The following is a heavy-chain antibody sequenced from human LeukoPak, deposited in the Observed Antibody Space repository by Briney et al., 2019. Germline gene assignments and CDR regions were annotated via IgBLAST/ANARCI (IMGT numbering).Heavy chain of an antibody. J-gene: IGHJ6*03. CDR3: ARRFDNYYYYMDV. CDR1: GFTFSSYW. CDR2: IKQDGSEK. V-gene: IGHV3-7*01. Sequence: GGSLRLSCAASGFTFSSYWMSWVRQAPGKGLEWVANIKQDGSEKYYVDSVKGRFTISRDNAKNSLYLQMNSLRAEDTAVYYCARRFDNYYYYMDVWGKGTTVTVSS. D-gene: IGHD3-9*01.